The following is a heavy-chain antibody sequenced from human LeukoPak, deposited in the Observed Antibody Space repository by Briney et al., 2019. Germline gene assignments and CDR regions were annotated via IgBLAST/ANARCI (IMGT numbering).Heavy chain of an antibody. CDR2: IKQDGSEK. Sequence: GGSLRLSCAASGFTFSNYWMSWVRQAPGKGLEWVANIKQDGSEKYYVDSVKGRFTISRDNAKNSLYLQMNSLRAEDTAVYYCARDVRAYDSSGYQPGYWGQGTLVTVSS. CDR3: ARDVRAYDSSGYQPGY. CDR1: GFTFSNYW. V-gene: IGHV3-7*01. D-gene: IGHD3-22*01. J-gene: IGHJ4*02.